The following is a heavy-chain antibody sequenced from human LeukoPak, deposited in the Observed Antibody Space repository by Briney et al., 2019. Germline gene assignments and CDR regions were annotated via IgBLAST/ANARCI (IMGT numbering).Heavy chain of an antibody. CDR1: GFTFSSYS. J-gene: IGHJ4*02. Sequence: GGSLRLSCAASGFTFSSYSMTWVRQAPGKGLEWVSSITRSSNYKYYADSLKGRFTISRDNAKNSLYLQMNSLRAEDTAVYYCASFREGAVAGFRFNRDYWGQGTLVTVSS. D-gene: IGHD6-19*01. CDR3: ASFREGAVAGFRFNRDY. CDR2: ITRSSNYK. V-gene: IGHV3-21*01.